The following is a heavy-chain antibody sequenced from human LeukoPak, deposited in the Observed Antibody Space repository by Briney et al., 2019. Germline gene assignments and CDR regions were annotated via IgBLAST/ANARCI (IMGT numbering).Heavy chain of an antibody. CDR1: GFTFSSYS. J-gene: IGHJ4*02. CDR2: ISSSSSYM. CDR3: ARDCSSTSCYRGNY. Sequence: GGSLRLSCAASGFTFSSYSMNWVRQAPGKGLEWVSSISSSSSYMYYADSVKGRFTISRDNAKNSLYLQMNSLRAEDTAVYYCARDCSSTSCYRGNYWGQGTLVTVSS. D-gene: IGHD2-2*01. V-gene: IGHV3-21*01.